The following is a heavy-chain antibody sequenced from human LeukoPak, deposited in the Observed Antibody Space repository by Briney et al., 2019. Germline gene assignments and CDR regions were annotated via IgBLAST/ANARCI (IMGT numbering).Heavy chain of an antibody. CDR3: AREAASYSSSHYYLYMDV. CDR1: GGSFSGYY. CDR2: INHSGST. V-gene: IGHV4-34*01. Sequence: SETLSLTCAVYGGSFSGYYWSWIRQPPGKGLEWIGEINHSGSTNYNPSLKSRVTISVDTSKNQFSLKLSSVTAEDTAVYYCAREAASYSSSHYYLYMDVWGKGTTVTVSS. J-gene: IGHJ6*03. D-gene: IGHD6-6*01.